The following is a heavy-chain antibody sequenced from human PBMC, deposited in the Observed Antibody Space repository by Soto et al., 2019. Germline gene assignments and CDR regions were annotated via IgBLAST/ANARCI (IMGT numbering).Heavy chain of an antibody. Sequence: QITLKESGPTLVKPTQTLTLTCTFSGFSLSTSGVGVGWIRQPPGKALEWLALIYWDDDKRYSPSLKSRLTITKDPSKNQVVLTMTNMDPVDTATYYCARLRGYSYRNWFDPWGQGTLVTVSS. D-gene: IGHD5-18*01. J-gene: IGHJ5*02. CDR1: GFSLSTSGVG. CDR2: IYWDDDK. CDR3: ARLRGYSYRNWFDP. V-gene: IGHV2-5*02.